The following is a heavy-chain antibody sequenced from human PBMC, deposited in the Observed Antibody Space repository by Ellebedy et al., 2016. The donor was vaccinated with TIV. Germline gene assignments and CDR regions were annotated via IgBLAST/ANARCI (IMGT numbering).Heavy chain of an antibody. CDR2: IFPGDSDSDV. Sequence: GESLKISCQASGYLFTSLWIGWARQMPGKGLEWMAIIFPGDSDSDVRYSPDAQVHVTISADTSTNTAYLHWNSLEVSATATYFCARFGSATGVYDVWGPGTPVTVSS. J-gene: IGHJ3*01. D-gene: IGHD7-27*01. CDR3: ARFGSATGVYDV. CDR1: GYLFTSLW. V-gene: IGHV5-51*01.